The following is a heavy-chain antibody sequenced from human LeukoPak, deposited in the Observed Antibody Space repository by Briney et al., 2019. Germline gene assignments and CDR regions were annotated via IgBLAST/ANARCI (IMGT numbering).Heavy chain of an antibody. D-gene: IGHD3-9*01. J-gene: IGHJ4*02. V-gene: IGHV3-11*04. CDR3: ARDMELRYFDWLPSEGCFDY. Sequence: GGSLRLSCAASGFTFSDYYMAWIRQAPGKGLEWVSYISRSISTIYYADSVKGRFTISRDNAKNSLYLQMNSLRAEDTAVYYCARDMELRYFDWLPSEGCFDYWGQGTVVTVSS. CDR1: GFTFSDYY. CDR2: ISRSISTI.